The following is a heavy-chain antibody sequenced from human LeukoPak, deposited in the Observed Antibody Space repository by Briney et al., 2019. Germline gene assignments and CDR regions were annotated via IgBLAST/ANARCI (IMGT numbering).Heavy chain of an antibody. CDR2: IKQDGSEK. D-gene: IGHD3-10*01. CDR3: ARLVKFYGSGSYSLFDY. J-gene: IGHJ4*02. CDR1: GFTFSSYW. Sequence: GGSLRLSCAASGFTFSSYWMSWVRQAPGKGLEWVANIKQDGSEKYYVDSVKGRFTISRDNAKNSLYLQMNSLRAEDTAVYYCARLVKFYGSGSYSLFDYWGQGTLVTVSS. V-gene: IGHV3-7*01.